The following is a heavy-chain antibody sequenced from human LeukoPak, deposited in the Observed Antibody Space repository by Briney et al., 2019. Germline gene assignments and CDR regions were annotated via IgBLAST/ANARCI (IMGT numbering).Heavy chain of an antibody. D-gene: IGHD4-17*01. V-gene: IGHV4-59*01. Sequence: SETLSLTCTVSGGSISSYYWSWIRQPPGKGLEWIGYIYYSGSTNYNPSLKSRVTISVDTSKNQFSLKLSSVTAADTAVYYCARAGDYLVIDYWGQGTLVTVSS. J-gene: IGHJ4*02. CDR2: IYYSGST. CDR1: GGSISSYY. CDR3: ARAGDYLVIDY.